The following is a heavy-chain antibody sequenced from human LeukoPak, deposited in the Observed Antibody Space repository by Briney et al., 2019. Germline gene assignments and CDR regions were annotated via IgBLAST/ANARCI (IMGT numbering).Heavy chain of an antibody. CDR1: GGSISSSSYY. J-gene: IGHJ4*01. V-gene: IGHV4-61*05. CDR2: IYYSGST. Sequence: SGTLSLTCTVSGGSISSSSYYWGWIRQPPGKGLEWIGYIYYSGSTNYNPSLKSRVTISVDTSKNQFSLKLSSVTAADTAVYYCARHNYYDSRVDYWGQEPWSPSPQ. D-gene: IGHD3-22*01. CDR3: ARHNYYDSRVDY.